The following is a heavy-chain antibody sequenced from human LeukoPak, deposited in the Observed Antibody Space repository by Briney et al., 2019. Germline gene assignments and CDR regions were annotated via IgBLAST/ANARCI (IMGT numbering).Heavy chain of an antibody. CDR3: ARVHSSNWYTKIDY. D-gene: IGHD6-13*01. Sequence: GGSLRLSCAASGFTFSSYGMHWVRQAPGKGLEWISYISSSSSPIYYADSVKGRFTISRDNAKNSLYLQMNSLRAEDTAVYYCARVHSSNWYTKIDYWGQGTLVTVSS. CDR2: ISSSSSPI. V-gene: IGHV3-48*01. J-gene: IGHJ4*02. CDR1: GFTFSSYG.